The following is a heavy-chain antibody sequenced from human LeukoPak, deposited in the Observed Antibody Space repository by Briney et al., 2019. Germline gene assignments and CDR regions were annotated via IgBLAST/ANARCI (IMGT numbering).Heavy chain of an antibody. CDR3: ARDISLRMDA. CDR1: GFTFSSYT. Sequence: GRSLRLSCAASGFTFSSYTINLVRQAPGKALEWVSYISSSSTIYYADSVKGRFTISRDNAKNSLYLQMNSLRAEDTAVYYCARDISLRMDAWGQGTTVTVSS. J-gene: IGHJ6*01. CDR2: ISSSSTI. V-gene: IGHV3-48*01.